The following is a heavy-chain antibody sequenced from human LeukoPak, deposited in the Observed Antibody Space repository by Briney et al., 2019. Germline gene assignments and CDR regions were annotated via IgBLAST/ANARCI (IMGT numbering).Heavy chain of an antibody. Sequence: ASVKVSCKASGYTFTGYHMHWVRQAPGQGLEWMGWINPNSGGTNYAQKFQGRVTMTRDTSISTAYMELSRLRSDDTAVYYCARAITIFGVVSPPGYWGQGTLVTVSS. J-gene: IGHJ4*02. CDR2: INPNSGGT. D-gene: IGHD3-3*01. CDR1: GYTFTGYH. CDR3: ARAITIFGVVSPPGY. V-gene: IGHV1-2*02.